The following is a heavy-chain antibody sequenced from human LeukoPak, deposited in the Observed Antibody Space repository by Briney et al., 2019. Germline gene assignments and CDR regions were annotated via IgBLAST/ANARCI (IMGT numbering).Heavy chain of an antibody. CDR2: ISNSGGRT. D-gene: IGHD5-12*01. Sequence: PGGSLSLSCAASGFTFSSYAMSWVRQAPGKGLEWVSSISNSGGRTFYTDSVKGRFTISRDNSKITLYLQMNSLRAEDTAVYYCAKSYNGYESKPDYWGQGTLVTVSS. CDR3: AKSYNGYESKPDY. J-gene: IGHJ4*02. V-gene: IGHV3-23*01. CDR1: GFTFSSYA.